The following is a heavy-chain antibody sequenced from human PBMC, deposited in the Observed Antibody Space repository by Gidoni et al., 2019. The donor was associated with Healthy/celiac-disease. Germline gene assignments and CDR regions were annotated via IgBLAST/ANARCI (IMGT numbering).Heavy chain of an antibody. D-gene: IGHD6-19*01. V-gene: IGHV1-18*01. Sequence: QVQLVQSGAEVTKPGASVKVSCKASGYTFTSYGISWVRQAPGQGLEWMGWISADNGNTNYAQKLQGRVTMTTDTSTSTAYMELRSLRSDDTAVYYCARDLRRGIAVAGTVLGYWGQGTLVTVSS. CDR2: ISADNGNT. CDR1: GYTFTSYG. J-gene: IGHJ4*02. CDR3: ARDLRRGIAVAGTVLGY.